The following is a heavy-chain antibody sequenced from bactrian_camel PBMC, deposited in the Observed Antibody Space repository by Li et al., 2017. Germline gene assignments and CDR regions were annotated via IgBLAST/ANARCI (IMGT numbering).Heavy chain of an antibody. CDR2: IRSGGGTT. V-gene: IGHV3S40*01. CDR3: ATQQFKLAWFDY. J-gene: IGHJ4*01. D-gene: IGHD1*01. CDR1: GFTFSDNY. Sequence: VQLVESGGGLVQSGGSLRLSCAAPGFTFSDNYMSWVRQDAGKGLEWVSTIRSGGGTTVYADSVKGRFTISRDNAKNMVYLLMNSLKSEDTAVFYCATQQFKLAWFDYWGQGTQVTVS.